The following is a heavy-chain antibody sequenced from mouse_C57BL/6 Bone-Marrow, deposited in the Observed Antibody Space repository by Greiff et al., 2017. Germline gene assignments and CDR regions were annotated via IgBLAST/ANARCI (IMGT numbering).Heavy chain of an antibody. CDR3: ARDYGSSYWYFDV. V-gene: IGHV1-85*01. CDR2: IYPRDGST. D-gene: IGHD1-1*01. Sequence: VQLKESGPELVKPGASVKLSCKASGYTFTSYDINWVKQRPGQGLEWIGWIYPRDGSTKYNEKFKGKATLTVDTSSRTAYMELHSLTSEDSAVYFCARDYGSSYWYFDVWGTGTTVTVSS. J-gene: IGHJ1*03. CDR1: GYTFTSYD.